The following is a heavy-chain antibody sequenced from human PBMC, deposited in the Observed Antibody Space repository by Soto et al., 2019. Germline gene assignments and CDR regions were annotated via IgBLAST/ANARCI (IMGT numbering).Heavy chain of an antibody. D-gene: IGHD3-16*01. J-gene: IGHJ5*01. V-gene: IGHV3-23*01. CDR1: GFTFNTFE. CDR2: ISTDSSRA. Sequence: EVQLLESGGGLVQPGGSQRLSCAASGFTFNTFEMSWVRQAPGRGLEWVSFISTDSSRAYYADAVKGRFTISRDNSKHTLYLQMNSLTAEDTAVYACVKGGWLDFWGQGTLVTVSS. CDR3: VKGGWLDF.